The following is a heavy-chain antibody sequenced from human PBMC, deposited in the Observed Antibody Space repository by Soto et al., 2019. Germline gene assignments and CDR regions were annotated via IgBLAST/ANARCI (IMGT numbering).Heavy chain of an antibody. CDR2: IYYSGST. D-gene: IGHD2-8*01. CDR3: ARLGGGYCTNGVCYLFDY. V-gene: IGHV4-39*01. Sequence: PSETLSLTCTVSGGSISSSSYYWGWIRQPPGKGLEWIGSIYYSGSTYYNPSLKSRVTLSVDTSKNQFSLKLSSVTAADTAVYYCARLGGGYCTNGVCYLFDYWGQGTLVTVSS. J-gene: IGHJ4*02. CDR1: GGSISSSSYY.